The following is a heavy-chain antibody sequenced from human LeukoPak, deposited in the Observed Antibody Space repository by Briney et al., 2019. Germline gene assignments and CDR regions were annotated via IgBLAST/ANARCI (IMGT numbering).Heavy chain of an antibody. CDR3: AGEGNQPNSVDH. CDR2: IYSGGSR. Sequence: PGGSLRLSCAASGFTVSSNYMSWVRQAPGKGLEWVSVIYSGGSRYYSDSATGRFTISRDNYKKKLHLQLNSLRAEDTAVYYFAGEGNQPNSVDHWGQGTLVTVSS. J-gene: IGHJ4*02. CDR1: GFTVSSNY. V-gene: IGHV3-66*01. D-gene: IGHD1-26*01.